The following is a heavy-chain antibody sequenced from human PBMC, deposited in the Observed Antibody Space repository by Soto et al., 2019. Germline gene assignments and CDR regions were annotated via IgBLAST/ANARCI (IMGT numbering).Heavy chain of an antibody. J-gene: IGHJ6*02. V-gene: IGHV3-33*06. CDR2: IWYDGSNK. Sequence: GGSLRLSCAASGFTFSSYGMHWVRQAPGKGLEWVAVIWYDGSNKYYADSVKGRFTISRDNSKNTLYLQMNSLRAEDTAVYYCAKNVRSGLELYYYYGMDVWGQGTTVTVSS. D-gene: IGHD1-7*01. CDR1: GFTFSSYG. CDR3: AKNVRSGLELYYYYGMDV.